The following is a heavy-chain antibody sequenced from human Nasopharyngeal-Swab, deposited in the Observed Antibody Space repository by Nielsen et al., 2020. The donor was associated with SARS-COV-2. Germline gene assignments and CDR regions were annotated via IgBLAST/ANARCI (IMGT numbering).Heavy chain of an antibody. V-gene: IGHV3-30*04. CDR1: GFTFSSYA. D-gene: IGHD6-13*01. Sequence: GESLKISCAASGFTFSSYAMHWVRQAPGKVLEWVAVISYDGSNKYYADSVKGRFTISRDNSKNTLYLQMNSLRAEDTAVYYCASSPGIAAPTGMDVWGQGTTVTVSS. CDR3: ASSPGIAAPTGMDV. J-gene: IGHJ6*02. CDR2: ISYDGSNK.